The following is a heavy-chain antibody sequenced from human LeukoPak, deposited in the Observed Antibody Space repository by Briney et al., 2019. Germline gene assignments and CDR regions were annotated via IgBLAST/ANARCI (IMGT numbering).Heavy chain of an antibody. CDR3: AKGGHYYDSSGYPD. CDR2: ISGSGGST. CDR1: GFTFSSYA. J-gene: IGHJ4*02. D-gene: IGHD3-22*01. Sequence: GGSLRLSCAASGFTFSSYAMSWVRQAPGKGLEWVSAISGSGGSTYYADSEKGRFTISRDNSKNTLYLQMNSLRAEDTAVYYCAKGGHYYDSSGYPDWGQGTLVTVSS. V-gene: IGHV3-23*01.